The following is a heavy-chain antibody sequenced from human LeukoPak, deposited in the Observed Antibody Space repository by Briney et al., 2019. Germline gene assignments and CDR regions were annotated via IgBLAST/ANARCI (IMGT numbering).Heavy chain of an antibody. J-gene: IGHJ4*02. V-gene: IGHV4-34*01. CDR2: INHSGST. D-gene: IGHD1-26*01. CDR1: GGSFSGYY. Sequence: SETLSLTCAVYGGSFSGYYWSWIRQPPGKGLEWIGEINHSGSTNYNPSLKSRVTISVDTSENQFSLKLSSVTAADTAVYYCARGLIVGATTDYWGQGTLVTVSS. CDR3: ARGLIVGATTDY.